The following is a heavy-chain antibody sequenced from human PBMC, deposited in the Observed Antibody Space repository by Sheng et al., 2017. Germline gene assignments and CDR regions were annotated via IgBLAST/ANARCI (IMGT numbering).Heavy chain of an antibody. Sequence: EVQLVESGGGLVQPGGSLKLSCAASGFTFSGSAMHWVRQASGKGLEWVGRIRSKTNNYATAYAASVKGRFTVSRDDSKNTAFLQMNSLKTEDTAVYYCTALTGYSICWGQGTLVTVSS. D-gene: IGHD3-9*01. CDR3: TALTGYSIC. J-gene: IGHJ4*02. CDR1: GFTFSGSA. V-gene: IGHV3-73*02. CDR2: IRSKTNNYAT.